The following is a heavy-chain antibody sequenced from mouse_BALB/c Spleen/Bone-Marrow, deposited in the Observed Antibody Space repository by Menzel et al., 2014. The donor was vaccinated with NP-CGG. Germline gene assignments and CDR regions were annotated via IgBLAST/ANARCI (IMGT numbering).Heavy chain of an antibody. CDR2: ISTYYGDA. J-gene: IGHJ2*01. Sequence: QVQLQQSGAELVRPGVSVKISCKGSGYTFTDYAMHWVKQSHAKSLEWIGVISTYYGDASYNQKFKGKATMTVDKSSSTAYMELARLTSEDSVIYYCARSGGYDYFDYWGQGTTLTVSS. D-gene: IGHD2-2*01. CDR3: ARSGGYDYFDY. CDR1: GYTFTDYA. V-gene: IGHV1S137*01.